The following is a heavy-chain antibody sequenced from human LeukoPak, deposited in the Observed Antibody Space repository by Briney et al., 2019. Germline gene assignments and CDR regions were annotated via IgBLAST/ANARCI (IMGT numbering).Heavy chain of an antibody. D-gene: IGHD5-18*01. CDR3: ARNQYSYGTNWFDP. CDR1: GGSISSSSYS. J-gene: IGHJ5*02. CDR2: IYYSGST. Sequence: SETLSLTCTVSGGSISSSSYSWGWIRQPPGKGLEWIGSIYYSGSTYYNPSLKSRVTISVDTSKNQFSLKLSSVTAADTAIYYCARNQYSYGTNWFDPWGQGTLVTVSS. V-gene: IGHV4-39*01.